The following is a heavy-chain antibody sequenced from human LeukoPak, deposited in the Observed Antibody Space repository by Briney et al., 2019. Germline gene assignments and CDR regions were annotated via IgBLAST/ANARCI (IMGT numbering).Heavy chain of an antibody. V-gene: IGHV3-7*03. CDR3: GGNFDY. Sequence: GGSLRLSCASTFSSYWMNWVRQAPGKGLEWVANIKQDGSEKYYVDSVKGRFTISRDNAKNSLYLQMNSLRAEDTAVYYCGGNFDYWGQGTLVTVSS. CDR2: IKQDGSEK. J-gene: IGHJ4*02. CDR1: TFSSYW.